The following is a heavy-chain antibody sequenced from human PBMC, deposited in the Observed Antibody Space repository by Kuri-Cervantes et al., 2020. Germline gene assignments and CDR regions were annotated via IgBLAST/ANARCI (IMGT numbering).Heavy chain of an antibody. CDR2: IYHSGST. CDR3: ARLGTGGSYYYDY. D-gene: IGHD1-26*01. Sequence: SETLSLTCAVSGYSISSGYYWGWIRQPPGKGLEWIGSIYHSGSTYYNPSLKSRVTISVDTSKNQFSLKLSSVTAADTAVYYCARLGTGGSYYYDYWGQGTLVTVSS. J-gene: IGHJ4*02. CDR1: GYSISSGYY. V-gene: IGHV4-38-2*01.